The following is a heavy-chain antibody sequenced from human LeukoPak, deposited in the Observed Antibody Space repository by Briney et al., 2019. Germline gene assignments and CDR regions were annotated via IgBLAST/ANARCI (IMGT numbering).Heavy chain of an antibody. CDR2: IRSRDGIV. CDR1: GFTFNAYS. J-gene: IGHJ3*02. CDR3: VRDYVYAFDI. V-gene: IGHV3-48*01. D-gene: IGHD3-16*01. Sequence: GGSLRLSCVASGFTFNAYSMNWARQAPGKGLEWISYIRSRDGIVSYAGSVKGRFTISTDTAKSSLFLQMNGLSADDTAVYYCVRDYVYAFDIWGQGTMVTVSS.